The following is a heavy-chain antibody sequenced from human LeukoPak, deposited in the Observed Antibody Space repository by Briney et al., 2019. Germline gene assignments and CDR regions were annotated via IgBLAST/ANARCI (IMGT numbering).Heavy chain of an antibody. J-gene: IGHJ4*02. CDR2: INPNDGST. D-gene: IGHD5-12*01. CDR1: GYTFTSYF. Sequence: ASVKVSCKASGYTFTSYFMHWVRQAPGQGLEWMGTINPNDGSTNYAQNFQGRVTMTRDTSTSTFYMELSSLRSEDTALYFCARARGYSGYHPIDYWGQGTLVTVSS. V-gene: IGHV1-46*01. CDR3: ARARGYSGYHPIDY.